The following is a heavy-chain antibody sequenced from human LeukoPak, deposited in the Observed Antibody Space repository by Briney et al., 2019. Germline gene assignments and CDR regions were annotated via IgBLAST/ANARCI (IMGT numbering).Heavy chain of an antibody. V-gene: IGHV3-23*01. CDR1: GFTFSSYA. D-gene: IGHD5-18*01. CDR2: ISGSGGST. J-gene: IGHJ2*01. Sequence: PGGSLRLSCAASGFTFSSYAMSWVRQAPGKGLEWVSAISGSGGSTYYADSVKGRFTISRDNAKNSLYLQMNSVRAEDTALYYCARDVRGYSYGYWYFDLWGRGTLVTVSS. CDR3: ARDVRGYSYGYWYFDL.